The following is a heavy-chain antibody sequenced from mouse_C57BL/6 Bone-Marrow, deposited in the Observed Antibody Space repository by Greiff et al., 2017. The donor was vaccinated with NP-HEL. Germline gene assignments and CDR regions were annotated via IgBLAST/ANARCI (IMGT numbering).Heavy chain of an antibody. J-gene: IGHJ4*01. V-gene: IGHV5-4*03. D-gene: IGHD3-1*01. CDR1: GFTFSSYA. Sequence: EVKLVESGGGLVKPGGSLKLSCAASGFTFSSYAMPWVRQTPEKRLEWVGNISAGGSYTYYPDNVKGRSTFSRDNAKNTLYLQMSHLRSEDAAMYYCARGHEDYAMDYWGQGTSVTVTA. CDR3: ARGHEDYAMDY. CDR2: ISAGGSYT.